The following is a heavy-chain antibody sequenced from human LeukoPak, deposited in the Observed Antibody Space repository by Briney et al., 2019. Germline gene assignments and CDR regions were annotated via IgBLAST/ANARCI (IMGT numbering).Heavy chain of an antibody. D-gene: IGHD6-13*01. CDR3: ARQIASAGTACFDF. Sequence: KASETLSLTCTVSGGSISSYYWSWIRQPAGKGLEWIGRIYTSGSTNYNPSLKSRVTMSVDTSKNQFSLRLRSVTAADTAVYYCARQIASAGTACFDFWGQGALVTVSS. CDR2: IYTSGST. CDR1: GGSISSYY. J-gene: IGHJ4*02. V-gene: IGHV4-4*07.